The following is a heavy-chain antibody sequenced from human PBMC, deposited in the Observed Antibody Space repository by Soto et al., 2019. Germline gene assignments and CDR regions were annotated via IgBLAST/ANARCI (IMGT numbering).Heavy chain of an antibody. D-gene: IGHD6-6*01. Sequence: PGGSLRLSCAASGFTFDDYAMHWVRQAPGKGLEWVSLISWDGRITYYADSLKARFTISRDNSKNSLYLQMNSLRAEDTALYYCAKDTGDSSSRHYYYYGMDVWGQGTTVTVSS. J-gene: IGHJ6*02. V-gene: IGHV3-43D*04. CDR2: ISWDGRIT. CDR1: GFTFDDYA. CDR3: AKDTGDSSSRHYYYYGMDV.